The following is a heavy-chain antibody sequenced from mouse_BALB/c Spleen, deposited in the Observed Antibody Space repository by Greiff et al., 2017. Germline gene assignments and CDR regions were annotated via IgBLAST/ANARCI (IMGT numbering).Heavy chain of an antibody. J-gene: IGHJ2*01. CDR2: IDPSDSET. Sequence: VKLMESGPQLVRPGASVKISCKASGYSFTSYWMHWVKQRPGQGLEWIGMIDPSDSETRLNQKFKDKATLTVDKSSSTAYMELARLTSEDSAIYYCAREGREGTSFDYWGQGTTLTVSS. D-gene: IGHD1-1*01. CDR1: GYSFTSYW. CDR3: AREGREGTSFDY. V-gene: IGHV1S126*01.